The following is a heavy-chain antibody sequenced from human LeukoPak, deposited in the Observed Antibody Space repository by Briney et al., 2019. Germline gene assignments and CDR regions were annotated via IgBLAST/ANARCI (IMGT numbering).Heavy chain of an antibody. J-gene: IGHJ4*02. V-gene: IGHV3-21*01. D-gene: IGHD3-16*02. CDR3: ARAHVWGSYRSDFDH. CDR1: GFTFSSYS. Sequence: GGSLRLSCAASGFTFSSYSMNWVRQAPGKGLEWVSSISSSSSYIYYADSVKGRFTISRDNAKNSLYLQMNSLRAEDTAVYYCARAHVWGSYRSDFDHWGQGTLVTVSS. CDR2: ISSSSSYI.